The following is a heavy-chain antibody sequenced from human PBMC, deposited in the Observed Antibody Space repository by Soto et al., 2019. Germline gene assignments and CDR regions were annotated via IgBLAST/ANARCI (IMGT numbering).Heavy chain of an antibody. D-gene: IGHD3-9*01. V-gene: IGHV5-51*01. CDR1: GFSFITNW. Sequence: GESLKISCKPSGFSFITNWIGWVRQMPGKGLEWMGIIFPGDSDTRYSPSFQGQVTISADKSISTAYLQWCSLKASDTAIYYCARRRRDILTGSHGTLDYWGQGTLVTVSS. CDR2: IFPGDSDT. CDR3: ARRRRDILTGSHGTLDY. J-gene: IGHJ4*02.